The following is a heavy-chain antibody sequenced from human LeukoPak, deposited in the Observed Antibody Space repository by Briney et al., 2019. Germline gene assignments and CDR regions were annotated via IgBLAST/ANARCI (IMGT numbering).Heavy chain of an antibody. J-gene: IGHJ4*02. D-gene: IGHD3-9*01. Sequence: GGSLRLSCAASGFTFNDYTMHWVRQAPGKGLEYVAAITSNGGSTSYANSLKGRFTISRDNSKNMLYLQMGSLSTEDMAVYYCARALRIGSPYFDWLPHPFDYWGQGALVTVSS. CDR1: GFTFNDYT. CDR2: ITSNGGST. V-gene: IGHV3-64*01. CDR3: ARALRIGSPYFDWLPHPFDY.